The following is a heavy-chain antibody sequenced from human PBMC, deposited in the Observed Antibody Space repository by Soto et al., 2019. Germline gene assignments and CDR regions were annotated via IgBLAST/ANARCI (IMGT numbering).Heavy chain of an antibody. CDR3: VSLSSLTLS. Sequence: EVQLVESGGGLVQPGGSLRLSCAASGFTFSAYWMSWVRQAPGKGLEWVANIKQDGNEKYYVDSVKGRFTISRDNAKNSLYLQMNSLRAEDTAVYYCVSLSSLTLSWGQGTLVTVSS. D-gene: IGHD6-6*01. V-gene: IGHV3-7*05. CDR1: GFTFSAYW. J-gene: IGHJ5*02. CDR2: IKQDGNEK.